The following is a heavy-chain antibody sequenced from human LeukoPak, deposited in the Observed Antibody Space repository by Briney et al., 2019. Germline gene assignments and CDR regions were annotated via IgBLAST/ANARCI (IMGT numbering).Heavy chain of an antibody. CDR3: AKVQTPRRGTRGAIDY. J-gene: IGHJ4*02. CDR1: GFTFSSYG. D-gene: IGHD1-1*01. V-gene: IGHV3-30*02. Sequence: GGSLRLSCAASGFTFSSYGMHWVRQAPGKGLEWVAFIRYDGSNKYYADSVKGRFTISRDNSKNTLYLQMNSLRAEDTAVYYCAKVQTPRRGTRGAIDYWGQGTLVTVSS. CDR2: IRYDGSNK.